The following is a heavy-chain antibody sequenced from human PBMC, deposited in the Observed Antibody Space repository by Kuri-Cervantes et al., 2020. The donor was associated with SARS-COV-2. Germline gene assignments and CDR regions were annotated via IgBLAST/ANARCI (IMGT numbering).Heavy chain of an antibody. CDR3: ARAPRYIVVVPAWGNWFDP. CDR1: GGSFSGYY. Sequence: ESLKISCAVYGGSFSGYYWSWIRQPPGKGLEWIGEINHSGSTNHNPSLKSRVTISVDTSKNQFSLKLSSVTAAGTAVYYCARAPRYIVVVPAWGNWFDPWGQGTLVTVSS. CDR2: INHSGST. D-gene: IGHD2-2*01. V-gene: IGHV4-34*01. J-gene: IGHJ5*02.